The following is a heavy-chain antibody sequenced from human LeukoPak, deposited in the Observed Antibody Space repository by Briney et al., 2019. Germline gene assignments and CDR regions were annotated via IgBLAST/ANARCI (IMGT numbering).Heavy chain of an antibody. D-gene: IGHD4-17*01. CDR2: ISYDGSNK. CDR1: GFTFSSYG. J-gene: IGHJ4*02. Sequence: SGRSLRLSCAASGFTFSSYGMHWVRQAPGKGLEWVAVISYDGSNKYYADSVKGRFTISRDNSKNTLYLQMNSLRAEDTAVYYCAKDLGSYGDYPNDYWGQGTLVTVSS. CDR3: AKDLGSYGDYPNDY. V-gene: IGHV3-30*18.